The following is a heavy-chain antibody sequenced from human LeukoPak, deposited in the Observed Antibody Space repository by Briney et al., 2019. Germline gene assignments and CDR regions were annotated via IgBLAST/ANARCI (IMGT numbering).Heavy chain of an antibody. J-gene: IGHJ4*02. CDR1: GGTFSSYA. CDR2: SIPIFGTA. CDR3: ARVGDCSSTSCYHYFDY. D-gene: IGHD2-2*01. Sequence: SVTVSCKASGGTFSSYAISWVRQAPGQGLEWMGGSIPIFGTANYAQRFQGRVTITADESTSTAYMELSSLRPEDTAVYYCARVGDCSSTSCYHYFDYWGQGTLVTVSS. V-gene: IGHV1-69*01.